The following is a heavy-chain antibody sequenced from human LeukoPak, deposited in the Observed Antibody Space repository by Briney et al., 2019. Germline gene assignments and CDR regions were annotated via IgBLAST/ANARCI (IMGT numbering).Heavy chain of an antibody. J-gene: IGHJ4*02. D-gene: IGHD5-12*01. CDR1: GYTFTGYY. Sequence: GASVKVSCKASGYTFTGYYMHWVRQAPGQGLEWMGGIIPIFGTANYAQKFQGRVTITADKSTSTAYMELSSLRSEDTAVYYCARGEVSGSGYGRYFDYWGQGTLVTVSS. CDR2: IIPIFGTA. V-gene: IGHV1-69*06. CDR3: ARGEVSGSGYGRYFDY.